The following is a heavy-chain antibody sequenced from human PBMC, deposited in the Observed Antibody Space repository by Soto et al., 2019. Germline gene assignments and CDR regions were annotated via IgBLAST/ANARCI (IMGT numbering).Heavy chain of an antibody. J-gene: IGHJ6*03. CDR1: GYSFTSYW. Sequence: PGESLKISCNGSGYSFTSYWIGWVRQMPGIGLEWMGIIYPGDSDTRYSPSFQGQVTISADKSISTAYLQWSSLKASDTAMYYCARQGGYDSKYYYYYYYMDVWGKGTTVTVSS. D-gene: IGHD5-12*01. V-gene: IGHV5-51*01. CDR3: ARQGGYDSKYYYYYYYMDV. CDR2: IYPGDSDT.